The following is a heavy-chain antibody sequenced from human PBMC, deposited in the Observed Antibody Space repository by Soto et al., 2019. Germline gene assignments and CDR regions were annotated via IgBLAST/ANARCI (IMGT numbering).Heavy chain of an antibody. V-gene: IGHV1-3*01. J-gene: IGHJ5*02. CDR3: ARGPLYRSRWGWSDP. D-gene: IGHD6-13*01. CDR1: GYTFTSYA. CDR2: INAGNGNT. Sequence: QVQLVQSGAEVKKPGASVKVSCKASGYTFTSYAMHWVRQAPGQRLEWMGWINAGNGNTKYSQKFQGRVTITKDTSASTAYMELSTLRSEATAVYYCARGPLYRSRWGWSDPWRQATRVTASS.